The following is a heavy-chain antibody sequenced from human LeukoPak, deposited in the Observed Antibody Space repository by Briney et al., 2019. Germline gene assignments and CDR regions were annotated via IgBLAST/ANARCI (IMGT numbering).Heavy chain of an antibody. CDR2: IIPIFGTA. Sequence: SVKVSCKASGGTFSSYAISWVRQAPGQGLEWMGGIIPIFGTANYAQKLQGRVTMTEDTSTDTAYMELSSLRSEDTAVYYCATNREIMILGVVIMTAFDIWGQGTMVTVSS. D-gene: IGHD3-3*01. CDR3: ATNREIMILGVVIMTAFDI. J-gene: IGHJ3*02. CDR1: GGTFSSYA. V-gene: IGHV1-69*06.